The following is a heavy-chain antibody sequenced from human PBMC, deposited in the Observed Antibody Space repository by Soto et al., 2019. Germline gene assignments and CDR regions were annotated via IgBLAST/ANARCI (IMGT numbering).Heavy chain of an antibody. CDR1: GFTVSSNY. D-gene: IGHD3-10*01. CDR3: AKKRSSTMVRGVIAYSGYMDV. V-gene: IGHV3-53*01. Sequence: GGSLRLSCAASGFTVSSNYMSWVRQAPGKGLEWVSVICSGGSTYYADSVKGRFTISRDNSKNTLYLQMNSLRAEDTAVYYCAKKRSSTMVRGVIAYSGYMDVWGKGTTVTVSS. CDR2: ICSGGST. J-gene: IGHJ6*03.